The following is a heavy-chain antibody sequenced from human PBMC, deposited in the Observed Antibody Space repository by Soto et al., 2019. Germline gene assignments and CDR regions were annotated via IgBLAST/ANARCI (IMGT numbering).Heavy chain of an antibody. CDR3: AREEKPDILTGYSYGMDV. CDR2: IYYSGST. D-gene: IGHD3-9*01. Sequence: SETLSLTCTVSGGSVSSGSYYWSWIRQPPGKGLEWIGYIYYSGSTNYNPSLKSRVTISVDTSKNQFSLKLSSVTAADTAVYYCAREEKPDILTGYSYGMDVWGQGTTVTVSS. CDR1: GGSVSSGSYY. J-gene: IGHJ6*02. V-gene: IGHV4-61*01.